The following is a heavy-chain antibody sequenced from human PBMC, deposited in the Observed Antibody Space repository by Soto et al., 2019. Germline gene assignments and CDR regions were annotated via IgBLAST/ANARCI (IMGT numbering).Heavy chain of an antibody. Sequence: SETLSLTCAVSGGSISSSNWWSWVRQPPGKGLEWIGEIYHSGSTNYNPSLKSRVTISVDTSKNQLSLKLSSVTAADTAVYYCARGTFSSGWYNLYFDYWGQGTLVTVSS. V-gene: IGHV4-4*02. CDR1: GGSISSSNW. D-gene: IGHD6-19*01. CDR3: ARGTFSSGWYNLYFDY. CDR2: IYHSGST. J-gene: IGHJ4*02.